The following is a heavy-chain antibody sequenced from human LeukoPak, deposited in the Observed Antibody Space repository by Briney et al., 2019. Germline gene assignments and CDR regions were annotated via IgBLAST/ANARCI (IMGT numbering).Heavy chain of an antibody. CDR1: GFTFSTYT. V-gene: IGHV3-21*01. J-gene: IGHJ6*03. D-gene: IGHD3-9*01. Sequence: GGSLRLSCAASGFTFSTYTMNWVRQAPGRGLEWVSSISSGSTYIYYADSVKGRFTISRDNAKNSLYLQMNSLRAEDTAVYYCARGVRDILSGYYTDYYFYYMDVWGKGTTVTVSS. CDR3: ARGVRDILSGYYTDYYFYYMDV. CDR2: ISSGSTYI.